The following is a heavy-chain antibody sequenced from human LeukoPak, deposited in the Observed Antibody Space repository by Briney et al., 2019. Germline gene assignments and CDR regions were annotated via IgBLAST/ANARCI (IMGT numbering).Heavy chain of an antibody. CDR3: ARDRAMVVGSSWYYDY. D-gene: IGHD5-18*01. CDR2: IWYDGSNK. J-gene: IGHJ4*02. Sequence: PGSSLRLSCAASGFTLSDNGMHWVRQPPGKRLEWVLLIWYDGSNKYYTDSVKGRFPISKDTSKNTLYLQMHSLRAEDTALYYCARDRAMVVGSSWYYDYWGQGTLVTVSS. V-gene: IGHV3-33*01. CDR1: GFTLSDNG.